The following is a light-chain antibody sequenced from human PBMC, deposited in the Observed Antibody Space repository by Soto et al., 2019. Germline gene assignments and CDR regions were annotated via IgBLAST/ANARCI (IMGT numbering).Light chain of an antibody. CDR1: QSVSSSY. CDR2: GAS. CDR3: QQYDGSLGLT. Sequence: EIVLTQSPGPLSLSPGERATLSCRASQSVSSSYLAWYQQKPGQAPRLLIYGASSRATGIPDRFSGSGSGTDFTLTISRLEPEYFAVYYCQQYDGSLGLTFGGGTKVEIK. V-gene: IGKV3-20*01. J-gene: IGKJ4*01.